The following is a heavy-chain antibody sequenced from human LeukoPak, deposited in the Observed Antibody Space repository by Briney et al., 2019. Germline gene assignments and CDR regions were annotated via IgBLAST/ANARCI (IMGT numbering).Heavy chain of an antibody. D-gene: IGHD4-23*01. CDR1: GFTFSDYW. CDR2: IKDDGSET. J-gene: IGHJ4*02. Sequence: PGGSLRLSCAASGFTFSDYWMTWVRQAPGKGLQWVANIKDDGSETYYVDSVKGRFTISRDNAKNSLYLQMNSLRAEDTAVYYCARDRDDGGFDYWGQGILVTVSS. CDR3: ARDRDDGGFDY. V-gene: IGHV3-7*01.